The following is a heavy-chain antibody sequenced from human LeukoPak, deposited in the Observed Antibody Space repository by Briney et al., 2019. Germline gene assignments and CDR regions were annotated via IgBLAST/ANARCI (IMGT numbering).Heavy chain of an antibody. CDR1: GGSFSGYY. Sequence: PSETLSLTCAVYGGSFSGYYWSWIRQPPGKGLEWIGEINHSGSTNYNPSLKSRVTISVDTSKNQFSLKLNSVTAADTAVYYCARAAPMSSSSWSLHYWGQGTLVTVSS. CDR3: ARAAPMSSSSWSLHY. CDR2: INHSGST. V-gene: IGHV4-34*01. J-gene: IGHJ4*02. D-gene: IGHD6-13*01.